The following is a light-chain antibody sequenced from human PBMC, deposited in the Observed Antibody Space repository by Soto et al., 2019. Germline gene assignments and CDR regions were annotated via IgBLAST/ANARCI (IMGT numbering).Light chain of an antibody. J-gene: IGLJ1*01. Sequence: QSALTQPASVSGTPGQSITIACTGTSSDVGGYNFVSWYQQHPGKAPKLMIYDVTIRPSGVSSRFSGSKSGNTASLTISGLQAEDEADYYCSSYTGSSTLVFGTGTKVTVL. CDR1: SSDVGGYNF. CDR3: SSYTGSSTLV. CDR2: DVT. V-gene: IGLV2-14*01.